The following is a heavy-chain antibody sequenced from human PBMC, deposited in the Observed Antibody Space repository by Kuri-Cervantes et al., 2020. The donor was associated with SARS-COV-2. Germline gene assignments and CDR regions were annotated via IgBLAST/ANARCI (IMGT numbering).Heavy chain of an antibody. D-gene: IGHD2-2*01. Sequence: SETLSLTCTVSGGSISSGDYYWSWIRQPPGKGLEWIGYIYYSGSTYYNPSLKSRVTISVDTSKNQFSLKLSSVTAADMAVYYCARELGVPAATYFDYWGQGTLVTVSS. CDR3: ARELGVPAATYFDY. CDR2: IYYSGST. V-gene: IGHV4-30-4*08. J-gene: IGHJ4*02. CDR1: GGSISSGDYY.